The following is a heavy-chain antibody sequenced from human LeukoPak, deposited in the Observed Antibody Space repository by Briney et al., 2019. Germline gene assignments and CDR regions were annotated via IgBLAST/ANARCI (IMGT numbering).Heavy chain of an antibody. CDR2: IDPSDSYT. Sequence: GESLQISCQGSGYSFTSYWINWVRQMPGKGLEWMGRIDPSDSYTNHSPSFQGHVTISADKSISTAYLQWSSLRASDTAMYYCARHRPGGAGDYWGQGTLVTVSS. CDR3: ARHRPGGAGDY. D-gene: IGHD6-6*01. J-gene: IGHJ4*02. CDR1: GYSFTSYW. V-gene: IGHV5-10-1*01.